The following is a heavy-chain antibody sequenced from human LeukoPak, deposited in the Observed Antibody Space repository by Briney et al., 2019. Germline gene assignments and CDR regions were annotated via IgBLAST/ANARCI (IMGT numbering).Heavy chain of an antibody. CDR3: ARVRSGYSHENYFDY. J-gene: IGHJ4*02. D-gene: IGHD5-18*01. CDR1: VVTFSNYE. Sequence: GGSLRLSCAASVVTFSNYEMNWVRQAPGKGLEWGSYISGSGSTIYYADSVKGRFTISRDNAKDSLYLQMNSLRAEDTAVYYCARVRSGYSHENYFDYWGQGTLVTVSS. V-gene: IGHV3-48*03. CDR2: ISGSGSTI.